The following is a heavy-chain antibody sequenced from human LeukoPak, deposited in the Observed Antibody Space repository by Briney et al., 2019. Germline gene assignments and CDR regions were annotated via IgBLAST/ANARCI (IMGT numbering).Heavy chain of an antibody. J-gene: IGHJ4*02. D-gene: IGHD3-10*01. CDR3: AKLELPRFATGSGFGY. Sequence: GGSLRLSCAASGFTFGSYAMSWVRQAPGKGLEWVSAISGSGGSTYYADSVKGRFTISRDNSKNTLYLQMNSLRAEDTAVYYCAKLELPRFATGSGFGYWGQGTLVTVSS. V-gene: IGHV3-23*01. CDR1: GFTFGSYA. CDR2: ISGSGGST.